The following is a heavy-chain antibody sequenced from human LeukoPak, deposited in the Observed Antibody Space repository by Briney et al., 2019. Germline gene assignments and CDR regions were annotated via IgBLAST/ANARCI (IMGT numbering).Heavy chain of an antibody. V-gene: IGHV4-59*12. Sequence: SETLSLTCTVSGGSISSYYWSWVRQPPGKGLEWIGFVYYTGSTNYSPSLKSRVTISVDTSKNQFSLRLRSVTAADTAVYYCARDGGGRWLLLSLRYYFDYWGQGTLVTVSS. CDR3: ARDGGGRWLLLSLRYYFDY. J-gene: IGHJ4*02. CDR2: VYYTGST. D-gene: IGHD3-22*01. CDR1: GGSISSYY.